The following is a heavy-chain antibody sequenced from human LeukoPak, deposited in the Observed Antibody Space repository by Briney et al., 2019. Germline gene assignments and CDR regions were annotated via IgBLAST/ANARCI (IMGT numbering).Heavy chain of an antibody. J-gene: IGHJ5*02. D-gene: IGHD3-9*01. CDR1: GGSISSSSYY. Sequence: PSETLSLTCTVSGGSISSSSYYWGWIRQPPGKGLEWIGSIYYSGSTYYNPSLKSRVTISVDTSKNQFSLKLSSVTAADTAVYYCARIQAGKLRYFAWLNWFDPWGPGTLVTVSS. CDR3: ARIQAGKLRYFAWLNWFDP. V-gene: IGHV4-39*07. CDR2: IYYSGST.